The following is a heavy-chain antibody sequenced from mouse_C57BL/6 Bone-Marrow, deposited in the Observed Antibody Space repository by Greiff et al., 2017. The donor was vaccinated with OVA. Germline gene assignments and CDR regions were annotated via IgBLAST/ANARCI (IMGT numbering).Heavy chain of an antibody. J-gene: IGHJ2*01. CDR3: ARGGYYGSSYE. Sequence: VQLQQPGAELVMPGASVKLSCKASGYTFTSYWMHWVKQRPGQGLEWIGEIDPSDSYTNYNQKFKGKSTLTVDTSSSTAYMQLSSLTSEDSAVYYCARGGYYGSSYEWGQGTTLTVSS. V-gene: IGHV1-69*01. D-gene: IGHD1-1*01. CDR2: IDPSDSYT. CDR1: GYTFTSYW.